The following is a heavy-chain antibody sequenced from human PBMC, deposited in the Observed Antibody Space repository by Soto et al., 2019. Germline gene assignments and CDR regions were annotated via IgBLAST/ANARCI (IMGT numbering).Heavy chain of an antibody. CDR3: ARTLYYGSGSYYNVYYYGMDV. D-gene: IGHD3-10*01. J-gene: IGHJ6*02. V-gene: IGHV3-48*02. Sequence: GGSLRLSCAASGFTFSSYSMNWVRQAPGKGLEWVSYIGSSSSTIYYADSVKGRFTISRDNAKNSLYLQMNSLRDEDTAVYYCARTLYYGSGSYYNVYYYGMDVWGQGTTVTVSS. CDR1: GFTFSSYS. CDR2: IGSSSSTI.